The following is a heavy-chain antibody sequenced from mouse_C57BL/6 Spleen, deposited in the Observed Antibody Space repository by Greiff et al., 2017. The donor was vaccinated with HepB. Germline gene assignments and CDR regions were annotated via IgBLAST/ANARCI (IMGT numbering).Heavy chain of an antibody. CDR3: ARKGTEYAMDY. V-gene: IGHV1-82*01. CDR2: IYPGDGDT. D-gene: IGHD3-3*01. J-gene: IGHJ4*01. Sequence: QVQLQQSGPELVKPGASVKISCKASGYAFSSSWMNWVKQRPGKGLEWIGRIYPGDGDTNYNGKFKGKATLTADKSSSTAYMQLSSLTSEDSAVYFCARKGTEYAMDYGGQGTSVTVSS. CDR1: GYAFSSSW.